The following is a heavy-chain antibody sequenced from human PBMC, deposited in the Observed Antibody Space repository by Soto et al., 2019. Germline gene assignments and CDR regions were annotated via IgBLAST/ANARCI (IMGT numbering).Heavy chain of an antibody. CDR2: ISAYNGNT. CDR1: GYTFTSYG. V-gene: IGHV1-18*04. J-gene: IGHJ6*02. D-gene: IGHD2-2*01. CDR3: ARNADIVVVPAARYYGMDV. Sequence: QVQLVQSGAEAKKPGASVKVSCKASGYTFTSYGISWVRQAPGQGLEWMGWISAYNGNTNYAQKLQGRVTMTTDTSTSTAYMELRSLRSDDTAVYYCARNADIVVVPAARYYGMDVWGQGTTVTVSS.